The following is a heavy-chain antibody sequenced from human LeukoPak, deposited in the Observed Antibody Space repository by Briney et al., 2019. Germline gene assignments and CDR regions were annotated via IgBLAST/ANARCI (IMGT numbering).Heavy chain of an antibody. Sequence: CETLSLTCTVSGGSISNYWWSWIRQPPGKGLEWIGYVFDSGSTNYNPSLKSRVTISVDTSKKQFSLKLSSVTAADTAVYYCARGYSSSWNYFDYWGQGTLVSVSS. D-gene: IGHD6-13*01. CDR2: VFDSGST. J-gene: IGHJ4*02. V-gene: IGHV4-59*01. CDR1: GGSISNYW. CDR3: ARGYSSSWNYFDY.